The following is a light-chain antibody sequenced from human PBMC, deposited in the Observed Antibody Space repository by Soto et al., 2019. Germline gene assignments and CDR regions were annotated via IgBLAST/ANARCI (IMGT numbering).Light chain of an antibody. Sequence: DIQMTQSPSSVSASVGDTVTITCRARERIASYLNWYQLTPGKAPKLLIFAASELQNGVPSRFSGSGSGTDFTLTISGLQPEDFGTYYCQQSHSSPPTFGQGTKVGIK. CDR2: AAS. CDR1: ERIASY. V-gene: IGKV1-39*01. CDR3: QQSHSSPPT. J-gene: IGKJ1*01.